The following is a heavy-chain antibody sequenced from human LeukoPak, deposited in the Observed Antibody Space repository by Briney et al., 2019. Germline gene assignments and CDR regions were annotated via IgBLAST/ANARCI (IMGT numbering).Heavy chain of an antibody. CDR1: GYTFTGYY. V-gene: IGHV1-2*02. D-gene: IGHD2-2*01. J-gene: IGHJ5*02. Sequence: ASVKVSCKASGYTFTGYYMHWVRQAPGQGLEWMGWINPNSGGTNYAQKFQDRVTMTRDTSISTAYMEPSRLRSDDTAVYYCAREPLLGYCSSTSCYPFDPWGQGTLVTVSS. CDR2: INPNSGGT. CDR3: AREPLLGYCSSTSCYPFDP.